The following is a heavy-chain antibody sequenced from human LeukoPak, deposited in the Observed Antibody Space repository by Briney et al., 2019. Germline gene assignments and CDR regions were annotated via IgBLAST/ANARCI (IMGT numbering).Heavy chain of an antibody. J-gene: IGHJ3*02. V-gene: IGHV3-21*01. Sequence: GGSLRLSCAASGFIFTNYNINWVRQAPGKGREWVSSISGGSTYIYYADSVRGRFTISRDNAKNSVYLQMNSLRGEDTAVYYCARDDVTTNGGVIADSRLFDIWGQGTMVTVSS. CDR3: ARDDVTTNGGVIADSRLFDI. CDR2: ISGGSTYI. D-gene: IGHD2-8*02. CDR1: GFIFTNYN.